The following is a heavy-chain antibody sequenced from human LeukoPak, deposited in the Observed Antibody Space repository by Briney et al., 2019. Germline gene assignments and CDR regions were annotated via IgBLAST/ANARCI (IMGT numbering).Heavy chain of an antibody. Sequence: GGSLRLSCAASGFTFSSYGMNWVRQAPGKGLEWVSSVSSSSSYIYYADSVKGRFTISRDNAKNSLYLQMNSLRAEDTALYYCARSTAGIIAVAGSDYWGQGTLVTVSS. D-gene: IGHD6-19*01. CDR2: VSSSSSYI. CDR3: ARSTAGIIAVAGSDY. J-gene: IGHJ4*02. V-gene: IGHV3-21*04. CDR1: GFTFSSYG.